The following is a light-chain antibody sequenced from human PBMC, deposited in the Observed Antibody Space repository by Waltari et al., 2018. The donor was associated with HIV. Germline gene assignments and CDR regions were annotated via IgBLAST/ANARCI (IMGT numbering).Light chain of an antibody. CDR3: QQYYGSPPT. J-gene: IGKJ4*01. Sequence: DIVMRQSPDSRAVALGARATIDCKSSQILLYNSHKKNYLAWYQQTPGQPPKLLIYWSSTRESGVPHRFSGSASGTDFTLTISSLQAEDAAVYYCQQYYGSPPTFGGGTKVAIK. CDR2: WSS. V-gene: IGKV4-1*01. CDR1: QILLYNSHKKNY.